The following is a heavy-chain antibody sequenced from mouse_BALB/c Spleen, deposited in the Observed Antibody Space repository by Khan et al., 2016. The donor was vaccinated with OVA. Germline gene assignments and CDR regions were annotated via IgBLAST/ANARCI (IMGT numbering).Heavy chain of an antibody. CDR1: GFTFSGFW. Sequence: EVQLLETGGGLVQPGGSRGLSCEGSGFTFSGFWMSWVRQTPGKTLEWIGDINSDGSAINYAPSIKDRFTIFRDNDKSTLYLQMSNVRSEETATYFCMRYGGYDWYFDVWGAGTTVTVSS. J-gene: IGHJ1*01. D-gene: IGHD2-2*01. V-gene: IGHV11-2*02. CDR2: INSDGSAI. CDR3: MRYGGYDWYFDV.